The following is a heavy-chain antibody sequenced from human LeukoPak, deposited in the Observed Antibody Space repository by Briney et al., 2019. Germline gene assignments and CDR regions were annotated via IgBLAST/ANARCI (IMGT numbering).Heavy chain of an antibody. CDR1: GFTFSSYG. J-gene: IGHJ6*02. V-gene: IGHV3-30*18. D-gene: IGHD3-9*01. CDR2: ISYDGSNK. CDR3: AKSSTLTGYYQAYYYGMDV. Sequence: PGGSLRLSCAASGFTFSSYGIHWVRQAPGKGLEWVAVISYDGSNKYYADSVKGRFTISRDNSKNTLYLQMNSLRAEDTAVYYCAKSSTLTGYYQAYYYGMDVWGQGTTVTVSS.